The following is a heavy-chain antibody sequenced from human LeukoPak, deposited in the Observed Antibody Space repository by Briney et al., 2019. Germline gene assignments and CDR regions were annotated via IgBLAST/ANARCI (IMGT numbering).Heavy chain of an antibody. V-gene: IGHV3-66*02. CDR3: ARINCSGGSCLFDY. CDR2: IYSGGST. Sequence: GGSLRLSCVASGFTFSTYSMNWVRQAPGKGLEWVSVIYSGGSTYYVDSVKGRFTISRDNSKNTLYLQMNSLRAEDTAVYYCARINCSGGSCLFDYWGQGTLVTVSS. J-gene: IGHJ4*02. CDR1: GFTFSTYS. D-gene: IGHD2-15*01.